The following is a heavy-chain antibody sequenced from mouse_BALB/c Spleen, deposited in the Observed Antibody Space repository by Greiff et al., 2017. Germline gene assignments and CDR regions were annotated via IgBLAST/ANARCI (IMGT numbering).Heavy chain of an antibody. D-gene: IGHD2-2*01. J-gene: IGHJ4*01. CDR3: ARTIYYGYDGAMDY. Sequence: VQLQQSGPELVKPGASVKISCKASGYSFTGYYMYWVKQSHVKSLEWIGRINPYNGATSYNQNFKDKASLTVDKSSSTAYMELHSLTSEDSAVYYCARTIYYGYDGAMDYWGQGTSVTVSS. CDR1: GYSFTGYY. V-gene: IGHV1-26*01. CDR2: INPYNGAT.